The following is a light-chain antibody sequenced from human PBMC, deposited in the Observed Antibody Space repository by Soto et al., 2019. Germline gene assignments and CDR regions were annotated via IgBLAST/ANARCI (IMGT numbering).Light chain of an antibody. Sequence: QSVLTQPPSVSVDPGQRVTISCTGSDSNIGAGYDVHWYQQLPRTAPKLLIHDNTHRPSGVPDRFSASLSGTSTSLAITGLQAEDEADYYCQSYDNNLSGSIFGGGTKLPVL. CDR3: QSYDNNLSGSI. V-gene: IGLV1-40*01. CDR2: DNT. CDR1: DSNIGAGYD. J-gene: IGLJ2*01.